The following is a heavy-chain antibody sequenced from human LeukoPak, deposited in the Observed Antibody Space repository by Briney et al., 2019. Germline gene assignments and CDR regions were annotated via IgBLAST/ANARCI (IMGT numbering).Heavy chain of an antibody. D-gene: IGHD1-26*01. Sequence: GGSLRLSCAASGFTFSSFAMSWVRQAPGKGLEWVSGISGGGGYTNYADSVKGRFTISRDISKNMLYLQMNSLRAEDTALYYCARTMYITGSSDFDYWGQGTLVTVSS. CDR1: GFTFSSFA. CDR3: ARTMYITGSSDFDY. CDR2: ISGGGGYT. J-gene: IGHJ4*02. V-gene: IGHV3-23*01.